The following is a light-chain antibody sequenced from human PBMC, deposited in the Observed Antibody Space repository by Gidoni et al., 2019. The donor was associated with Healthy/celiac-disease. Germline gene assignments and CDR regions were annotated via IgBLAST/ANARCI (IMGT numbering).Light chain of an antibody. Sequence: QSALTQPASVSGSPGQSITISCTATSSDVGGYNYVSWFQQHPGKAPKLMIYDVIHRPSGVSNRFSGSNSGNTASLTISWLQAEYEAYYYCSSSTIISTLYVFGTGTKFTVL. J-gene: IGLJ1*01. CDR2: DVI. CDR3: SSSTIISTLYV. CDR1: SSDVGGYNY. V-gene: IGLV2-14*03.